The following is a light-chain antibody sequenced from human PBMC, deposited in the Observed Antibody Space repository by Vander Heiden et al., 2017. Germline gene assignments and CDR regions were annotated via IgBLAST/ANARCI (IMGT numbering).Light chain of an antibody. CDR2: AAS. CDR1: QSVSSN. CDR3: QQYNNWPWT. J-gene: IGKJ1*01. V-gene: IGKV3-15*01. Sequence: EIVMTQSPATLSVSPGERTTLSCRASQSVSSNLAWYQQKPGQAPRLLIYAASTRAAGIPARFSGSGSGTEFTLTFSSLQSEDFAVYYCQQYNNWPWTFGQGTKVEV.